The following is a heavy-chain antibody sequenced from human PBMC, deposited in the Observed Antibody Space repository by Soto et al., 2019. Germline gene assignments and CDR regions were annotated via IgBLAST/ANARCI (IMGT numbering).Heavy chain of an antibody. J-gene: IGHJ5*02. CDR2: IYTSGST. Sequence: SETLSLTCTVSGGSISSYYWSWIRQPAGKGLEWIGRIYTSGSTNYNPSLKSRVTMSVDTSKNQFSLKLSSVTAADTAVYYCARDGADYGDSNWFDPWGQGTLVTVSS. CDR3: ARDGADYGDSNWFDP. CDR1: GGSISSYY. D-gene: IGHD4-17*01. V-gene: IGHV4-4*07.